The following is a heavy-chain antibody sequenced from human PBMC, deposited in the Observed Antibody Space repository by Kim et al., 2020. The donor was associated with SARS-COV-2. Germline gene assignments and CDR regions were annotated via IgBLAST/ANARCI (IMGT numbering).Heavy chain of an antibody. J-gene: IGHJ6*02. CDR3: ASNEPVGSYYYYYGMDV. V-gene: IGHV1-18*01. D-gene: IGHD2-15*01. CDR1: GYTFTSYG. Sequence: ASVKVSCKASGYTFTSYGISWVRQAPGQGLEWMGWISAYNGNTNYAQKLQGRVTMTTDTSTSTAYMELRSLRSDDTAVYYCASNEPVGSYYYYYGMDVWGQGTTVTVSS. CDR2: ISAYNGNT.